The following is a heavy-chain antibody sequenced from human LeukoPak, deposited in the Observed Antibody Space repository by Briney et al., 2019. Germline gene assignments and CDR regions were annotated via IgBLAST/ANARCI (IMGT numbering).Heavy chain of an antibody. CDR2: IIPIFGTA. D-gene: IGHD3-3*01. CDR3: ARDRAPVLRFLEWPYNWFDP. Sequence: VASVKVSCKASGGPFSSYAISWVRQAPGQGLEWMGGIIPIFGTANYAQKFQGRVTITADESTSTAYMELSSLRSEDTAVSYCARDRAPVLRFLEWPYNWFDPWGQGTLVTVSS. J-gene: IGHJ5*02. CDR1: GGPFSSYA. V-gene: IGHV1-69*13.